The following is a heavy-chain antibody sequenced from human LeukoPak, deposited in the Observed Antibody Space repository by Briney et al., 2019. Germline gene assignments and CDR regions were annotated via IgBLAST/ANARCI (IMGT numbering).Heavy chain of an antibody. CDR1: GFNLDDYG. V-gene: IGHV3-20*04. Sequence: GGSLRLSCAASGFNLDDYGMSWVPQAPGKGLEWGSGISWNGGSTGYADSVKCRFTISRDNGKNSVYLQMNSLRAEDTGLYYCAIQWTQIWSNWFDAWGQGNLVTVSS. J-gene: IGHJ5*02. CDR3: AIQWTQIWSNWFDA. CDR2: ISWNGGST. D-gene: IGHD5-18*01.